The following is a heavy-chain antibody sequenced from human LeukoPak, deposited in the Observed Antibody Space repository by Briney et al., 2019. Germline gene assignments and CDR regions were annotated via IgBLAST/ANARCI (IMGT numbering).Heavy chain of an antibody. J-gene: IGHJ3*02. D-gene: IGHD2-2*01. CDR3: AAPNCSSKSPCDAFDI. V-gene: IGHV1-46*01. Sequence: GASVKVSFKASGYTFTSYYMHWVRQAPGQGLEWMGIINPSGGSTSYAQKFQGRVTMTRDMSTSTVYMELSSLRSEDTAVYYCAAPNCSSKSPCDAFDIWGQGTMVTVSS. CDR2: INPSGGST. CDR1: GYTFTSYY.